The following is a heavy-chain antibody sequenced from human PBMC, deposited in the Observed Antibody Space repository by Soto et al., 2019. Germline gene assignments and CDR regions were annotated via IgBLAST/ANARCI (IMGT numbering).Heavy chain of an antibody. J-gene: IGHJ4*02. CDR3: AKADYGDYVNQDFHY. D-gene: IGHD4-17*01. V-gene: IGHV3-23*01. Sequence: PGGSLRLSCAASGFTFSSYAMSWVRQAPGKGLEWVSAISGSGGSTYYADSVKGRFTISRDNSKNTLYLQMNSLRAEDTAVYYCAKADYGDYVNQDFHYWGQGTLVTVSS. CDR1: GFTFSSYA. CDR2: ISGSGGST.